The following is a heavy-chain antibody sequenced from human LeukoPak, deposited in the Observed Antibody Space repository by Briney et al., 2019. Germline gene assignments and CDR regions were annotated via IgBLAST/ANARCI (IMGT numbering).Heavy chain of an antibody. CDR2: ISGSGGST. D-gene: IGHD4-17*01. CDR3: AKEKPTVTTVDY. Sequence: GRSLRLSCAASGFTFDDYAMHWVRQAPGKGLEWVSAISGSGGSTYYADSVKGRFTISRDNSKNTLYLQMNSLRAEDTAVYYCAKEKPTVTTVDYWGQGTLVTVSS. CDR1: GFTFDDYA. V-gene: IGHV3-23*01. J-gene: IGHJ4*02.